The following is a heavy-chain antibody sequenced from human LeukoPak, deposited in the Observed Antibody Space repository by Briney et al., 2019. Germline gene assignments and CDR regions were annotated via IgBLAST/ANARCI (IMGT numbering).Heavy chain of an antibody. J-gene: IGHJ6*02. Sequence: SETLSLTCTVSGGSITNYWSWIRQPPGKGLEWIGYIYYSGSTYYNPSLKSRVTISVDTSKNLFSLKLSSVTAADTAVYYCARGSGSYPYGMDVWGQGTTVTVSS. D-gene: IGHD3-10*01. CDR3: ARGSGSYPYGMDV. V-gene: IGHV4-59*08. CDR2: IYYSGST. CDR1: GGSITNY.